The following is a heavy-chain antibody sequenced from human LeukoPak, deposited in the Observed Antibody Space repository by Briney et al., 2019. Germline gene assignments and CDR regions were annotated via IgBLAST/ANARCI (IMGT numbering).Heavy chain of an antibody. Sequence: PGGSLRLSCAPSDFTSSGFTRTGVRQAPGKGREWVSSISSSSSYIYYADSVKGRFTISRDNAKNSVYLQMNSLRAEDTAVYYCAKADGDKPFDYWGQGTLVTVSS. CDR2: ISSSSSYI. CDR1: DFTSSGFT. V-gene: IGHV3-21*01. CDR3: AKADGDKPFDY. J-gene: IGHJ4*02. D-gene: IGHD4-17*01.